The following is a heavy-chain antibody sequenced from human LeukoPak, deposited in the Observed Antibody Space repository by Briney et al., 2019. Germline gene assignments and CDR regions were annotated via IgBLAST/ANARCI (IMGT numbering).Heavy chain of an antibody. CDR2: INTNTGNP. J-gene: IGHJ6*02. CDR1: GYTFTSYA. D-gene: IGHD6-13*01. CDR3: ARDRVAAAGTRRYYYYYGKDV. Sequence: ASVKVSCKASGYTFTSYAMNWVRQAPGQGLEWMGWINTNTGNPTYAQGFTGRFVFSLDTSVSTAYLQISSLKAEDTAVYYCARDRVAAAGTRRYYYYYGKDVWGQGTTVTVSS. V-gene: IGHV7-4-1*02.